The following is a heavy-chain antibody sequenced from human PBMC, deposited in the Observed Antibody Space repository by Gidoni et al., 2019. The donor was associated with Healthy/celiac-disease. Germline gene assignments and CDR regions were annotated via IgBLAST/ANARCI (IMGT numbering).Heavy chain of an antibody. Sequence: QVQLVQSGAEVKKPGSSVKVSCKASGGTFRGYAISWVRQAPGQGLEWMGGIIPIFGTANYAQKFQGRVTITADESTSTAYMELSSLRSEDTAVYYCARGGEGYCSSTSCLSKGDYYYYMDVWGKGTTVTVSS. CDR2: IIPIFGTA. V-gene: IGHV1-69*01. D-gene: IGHD2-2*01. J-gene: IGHJ6*03. CDR3: ARGGEGYCSSTSCLSKGDYYYYMDV. CDR1: GGTFRGYA.